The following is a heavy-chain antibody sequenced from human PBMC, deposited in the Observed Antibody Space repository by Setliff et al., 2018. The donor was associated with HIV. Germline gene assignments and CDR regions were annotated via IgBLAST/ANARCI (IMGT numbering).Heavy chain of an antibody. V-gene: IGHV1-45*02. CDR2: ITPYDANT. Sequence: SVKVSCKASGYPFTYRYLHWVRQAPGQALEWMGWITPYDANTNYAQKFQDRVTMTSDRSMSTAYMDLSSLRSEDTAVYYCATRAYDRRGYLRSRVSGAAFDIWGQGTMVTVSS. J-gene: IGHJ3*02. CDR3: ATRAYDRRGYLRSRVSGAAFDI. CDR1: GYPFTYRY. D-gene: IGHD3-22*01.